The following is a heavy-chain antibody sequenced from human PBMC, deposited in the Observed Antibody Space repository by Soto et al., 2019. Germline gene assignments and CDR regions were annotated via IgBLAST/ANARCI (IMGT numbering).Heavy chain of an antibody. Sequence: SETLSLTCTVSGGSISSSSYYWGWIRQPPGKGLEWIGYIYYSGSTYYNPSLKSRVTISVDTSKNQFSLKLSSVTAADTAVYYCAILLRSTYDMDVWGQGTTVTVSS. CDR3: AILLRSTYDMDV. CDR2: IYYSGST. V-gene: IGHV4-30-4*08. D-gene: IGHD3-3*01. CDR1: GGSISSSSYY. J-gene: IGHJ6*02.